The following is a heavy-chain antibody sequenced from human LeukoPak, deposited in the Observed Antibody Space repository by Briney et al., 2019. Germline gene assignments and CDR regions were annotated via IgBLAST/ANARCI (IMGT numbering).Heavy chain of an antibody. D-gene: IGHD2-8*01. CDR1: GYTFTGYS. CDR3: ARGYCTNGVCYQTNYYYYYMDV. J-gene: IGHJ6*03. Sequence: ASVKVSCKASGYTFTGYSMHWVRQAPGQGLEWMGRINPNSGGTYYAQKFQGRVTMTRDTSISTAYMELSRLRSDDTAVYYCARGYCTNGVCYQTNYYYYYMDVWGKGTTVTVSS. CDR2: INPNSGGT. V-gene: IGHV1-2*06.